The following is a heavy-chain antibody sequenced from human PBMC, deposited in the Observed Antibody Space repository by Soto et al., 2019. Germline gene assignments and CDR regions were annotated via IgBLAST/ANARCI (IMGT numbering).Heavy chain of an antibody. D-gene: IGHD3-10*01. J-gene: IGHJ2*01. CDR3: ARKVSGSTGRPDLWYFDL. CDR1: GFTFSGYA. Sequence: EVQLLDSGGGLVQPGGSLRLSCAASGFTFSGYALTWVRQAPGKGLEWVSAISGGGDATFYADSVKGRFTISRDNSTTTLYLQMNTLRAEDTAVYYCARKVSGSTGRPDLWYFDLWGRGTRVTVSS. V-gene: IGHV3-23*01. CDR2: ISGGGDAT.